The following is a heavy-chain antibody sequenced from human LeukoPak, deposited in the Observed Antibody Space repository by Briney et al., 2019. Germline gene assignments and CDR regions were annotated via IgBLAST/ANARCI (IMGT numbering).Heavy chain of an antibody. V-gene: IGHV1-8*01. D-gene: IGHD5-18*01. CDR3: ARDHTAMVSGYYYYGMDV. J-gene: IGHJ6*02. CDR1: GYTFTSYD. Sequence: SVKVSCKASGYTFTSYDINWVRQATGQGLEWMGWMNPNSGNTGYAQKFQGRVTMTRNTSICTAYMELSSLRSEDTAVYYCARDHTAMVSGYYYYGMDVWGQGTTVTVSS. CDR2: MNPNSGNT.